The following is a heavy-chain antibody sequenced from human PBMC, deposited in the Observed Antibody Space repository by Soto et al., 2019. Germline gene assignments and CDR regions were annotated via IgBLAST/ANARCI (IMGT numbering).Heavy chain of an antibody. CDR3: ARAYGGNCFDY. V-gene: IGHV4-59*01. CDR2: IYYSGST. D-gene: IGHD2-15*01. CDR1: GGSISYYY. Sequence: QVQLQESGPGLVKPSETLSLTCTVSGGSISYYYWSWIRQPPGKELEWIGSIYYSGSTNYNPSLKTRVTISVDTSKNQSSLKLSSVTAADTAVYYYARAYGGNCFDYWGQGTLVTVSS. J-gene: IGHJ4*02.